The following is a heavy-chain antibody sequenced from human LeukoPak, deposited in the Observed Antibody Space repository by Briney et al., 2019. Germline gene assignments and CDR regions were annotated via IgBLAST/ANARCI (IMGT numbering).Heavy chain of an antibody. CDR1: GGSISSYY. D-gene: IGHD6-19*01. J-gene: IGHJ1*01. CDR3: AREDSSGWGYFQH. Sequence: PSETLSLTCTVSGGSISSYYWSWFRQPAGKGLEWIGHIYTSGSTNYNPSLTSRVTMSVDTSKNQFSLKLSSVTAADTAVYYCAREDSSGWGYFQHWGQGTLVTVSS. CDR2: IYTSGST. V-gene: IGHV4-4*07.